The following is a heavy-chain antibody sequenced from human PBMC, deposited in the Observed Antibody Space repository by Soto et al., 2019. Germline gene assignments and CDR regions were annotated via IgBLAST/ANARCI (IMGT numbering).Heavy chain of an antibody. D-gene: IGHD6-19*01. CDR3: ATPLLGYSSGWFLLGMDV. CDR1: GFTFSSYS. J-gene: IGHJ6*02. Sequence: EVQLVESGGGLVQPGGSLRLSCAASGFTFSSYSMNWVRQAPGKGLEWVSYISSSSSTIYYADSVKGRFTISRDNANKSLYLQINSLRDEDTAVYYCATPLLGYSSGWFLLGMDVWGRGTTVTVSS. V-gene: IGHV3-48*02. CDR2: ISSSSSTI.